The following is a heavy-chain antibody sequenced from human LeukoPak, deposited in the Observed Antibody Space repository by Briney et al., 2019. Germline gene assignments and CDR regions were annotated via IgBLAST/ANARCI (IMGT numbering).Heavy chain of an antibody. CDR1: GGSVSSGDYY. J-gene: IGHJ6*02. V-gene: IGHV4-30-4*01. CDR3: AATFGSDSYYYYYYGMAV. Sequence: PSQTLSLTCTVSGGSVSSGDYYWIWIRESPGKGLEWIGYTHSSGNTFYNPTLKSRTTMSVYPSQNHFSLRLTSVTAADSAVFYCAATFGSDSYYYYYYGMAVWGQGSSVTVS. D-gene: IGHD3-10*01. CDR2: THSSGNT.